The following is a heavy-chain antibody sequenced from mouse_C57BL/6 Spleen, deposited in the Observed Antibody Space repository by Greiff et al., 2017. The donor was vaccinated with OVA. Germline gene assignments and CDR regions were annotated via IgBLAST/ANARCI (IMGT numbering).Heavy chain of an antibody. D-gene: IGHD2-12*01. J-gene: IGHJ4*01. CDR1: GFSLTSYG. Sequence: VKLMESGPGLVQPSQSLSITCTVSGFSLTSYGVHWVRQSPGKGLEWLGVIWSGGSTDYNAAFISRLSISKDNSKSQVFFKMNSLQADDTAIYYCASYYTYAMDYWGQGTSVTVSS. CDR3: ASYYTYAMDY. V-gene: IGHV2-2*01. CDR2: IWSGGST.